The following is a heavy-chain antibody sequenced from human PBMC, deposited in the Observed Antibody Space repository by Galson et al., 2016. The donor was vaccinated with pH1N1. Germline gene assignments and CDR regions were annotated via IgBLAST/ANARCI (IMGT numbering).Heavy chain of an antibody. CDR3: ARGGYGDYTDYMDV. CDR2: IIPIFGTS. D-gene: IGHD4-17*01. V-gene: IGHV1-69*15. J-gene: IGHJ6*03. Sequence: PGQGLEWMGRIIPIFGTSNYAQKFQGRVTITADESTSTAYMELSSLRSEDTAVYYCARGGYGDYTDYMDVWGKGTTVTVSS.